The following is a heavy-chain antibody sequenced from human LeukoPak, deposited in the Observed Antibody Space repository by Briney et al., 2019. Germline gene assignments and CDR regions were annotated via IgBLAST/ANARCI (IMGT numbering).Heavy chain of an antibody. CDR3: ARRDYCTSTTCYESYNWLDP. J-gene: IGHJ5*02. CDR1: GGSFSGYY. V-gene: IGHV4-34*01. Sequence: SETLSLTCAVYGGSFSGYYWSWIRQPPGKGLEWIGEINHSGSTNYRPSLKSRVTISVDTPNNQFSLKLSSVTAADTAVYYCARRDYCTSTTCYESYNWLDPWGQGTLVTVSS. D-gene: IGHD2-2*01. CDR2: INHSGST.